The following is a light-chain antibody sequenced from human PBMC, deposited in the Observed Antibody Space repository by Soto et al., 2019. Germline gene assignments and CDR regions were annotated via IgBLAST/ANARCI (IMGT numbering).Light chain of an antibody. V-gene: IGLV2-11*01. J-gene: IGLJ1*01. CDR2: DVT. Sequence: QSALTQPHPVSGSPGQSVTISCTGASSDIGSYDFVSWYRQHPDKAPELLIYDVTKRPSGVPVRFSGSKSGNAASLTISGLQAEDEGDYYCCSYAGRFTYVFGTGTKLTVL. CDR3: CSYAGRFTYV. CDR1: SSDIGSYDF.